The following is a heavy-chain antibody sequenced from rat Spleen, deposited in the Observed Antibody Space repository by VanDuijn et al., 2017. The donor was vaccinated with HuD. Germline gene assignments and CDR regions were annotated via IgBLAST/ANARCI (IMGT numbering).Heavy chain of an antibody. J-gene: IGHJ2*01. V-gene: IGHV5-22*01. Sequence: EVQLVESGGVLVQPGRSMKLSCAASGFTFSDYYMAWVRQAPKKGLEWVASISYEGNTAFYGDSMKGRFTISRDNAKSTLYLQMNSLRSEDTATYYCANYYYSSFDYWGQGVMVTVSS. CDR3: ANYYYSSFDY. CDR1: GFTFSDYY. D-gene: IGHD1-2*01. CDR2: ISYEGNTA.